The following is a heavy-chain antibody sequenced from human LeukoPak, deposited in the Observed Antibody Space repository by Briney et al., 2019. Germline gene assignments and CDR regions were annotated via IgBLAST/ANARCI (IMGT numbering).Heavy chain of an antibody. CDR3: ARLTYDSSGYYYFDY. CDR1: GFTVSSNY. D-gene: IGHD3-22*01. Sequence: PGGSLRLSCAASGFTVSSNYMSWVRQAPGKGLEWVSVIYSGGSTYYADSVKGRFTLSRDNSKNTLYLQMNSLRAEDTAVYYCARLTYDSSGYYYFDYWGQGTLVTVSS. J-gene: IGHJ4*02. CDR2: IYSGGST. V-gene: IGHV3-53*01.